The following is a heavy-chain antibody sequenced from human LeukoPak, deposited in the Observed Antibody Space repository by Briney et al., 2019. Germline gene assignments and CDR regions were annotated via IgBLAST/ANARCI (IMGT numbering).Heavy chain of an antibody. CDR3: ARDSTITIFGVVTRYAPDY. V-gene: IGHV1-18*01. D-gene: IGHD3-3*01. J-gene: IGHJ4*02. CDR2: ISAYNGNT. CDR1: GYTLNRYW. Sequence: GASVEVSLKGSGYTLNRYWFSWGRQAPGQRVGRVGRISAYNGNTNYAQKLQGRVTMTTDTSTSTAYMELRSLRSDDTAVYYCARDSTITIFGVVTRYAPDYWGQGTLVTVSS.